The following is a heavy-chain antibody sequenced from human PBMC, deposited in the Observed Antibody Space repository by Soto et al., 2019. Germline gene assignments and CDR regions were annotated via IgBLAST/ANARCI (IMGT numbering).Heavy chain of an antibody. CDR3: GEALRYLIPPSDAFDI. J-gene: IGHJ3*02. CDR1: GGTFSSYT. D-gene: IGHD3-9*01. V-gene: IGHV1-69*02. CDR2: IIPILGIA. Sequence: QVQLVQSGAEVKKPGSSVKVSCKASGGTFSSYTISWVRQAPGQGLEWMGRIIPILGIANYAQKFQGRVTITADKSTSTAYMELSSLRSEDTAVYYCGEALRYLIPPSDAFDIWGQGTMVTVSS.